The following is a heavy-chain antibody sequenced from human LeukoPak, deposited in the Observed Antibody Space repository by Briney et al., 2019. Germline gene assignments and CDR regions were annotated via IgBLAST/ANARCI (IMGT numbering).Heavy chain of an antibody. CDR1: GYSISSGYY. V-gene: IGHV4-38-2*02. CDR2: IYHSGST. J-gene: IGHJ4*02. Sequence: PSETLSPTCAVSGYSISSGYYWGWIRQPPGKGLEWIGSIYHSGSTYYNPSLKSRVTISVDTSKNQFSLKLSSVTAADTAVYYCARDSRAGYSSGWYLIDYWGQGTLVTVSS. D-gene: IGHD6-19*01. CDR3: ARDSRAGYSSGWYLIDY.